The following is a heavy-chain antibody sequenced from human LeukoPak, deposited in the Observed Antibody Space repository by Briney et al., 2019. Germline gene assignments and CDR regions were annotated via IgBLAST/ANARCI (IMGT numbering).Heavy chain of an antibody. CDR2: INSDGSST. V-gene: IGHV3-74*01. Sequence: GGSLRLSCAASGFTFSSYWMHWVRQAPGKGLVWVSRINSDGSSTSYADSVKGRFTISRDNAKNTLYLQMNSLRAEHTAVYYCAREAYSYYYYMDVWGKGTTVTVSS. CDR1: GFTFSSYW. CDR3: AREAYSYYYYMDV. D-gene: IGHD2-21*01. J-gene: IGHJ6*03.